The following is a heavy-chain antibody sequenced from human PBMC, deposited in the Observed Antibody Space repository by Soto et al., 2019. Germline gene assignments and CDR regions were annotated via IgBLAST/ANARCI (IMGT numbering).Heavy chain of an antibody. CDR1: GDSLSSGGHY. Sequence: PSETLSLTCTVSGDSLSSGGHYWSWIRQHPGKGLEWIGHIYDSVNTYYSPSLRSRVTISADMSKNQFSLNLRSVTAADTAVYYCARVDYRGYFAILTDYWGQGTLVTVSS. D-gene: IGHD4-4*01. V-gene: IGHV4-31*03. CDR3: ARVDYRGYFAILTDY. J-gene: IGHJ4*02. CDR2: IYDSVNT.